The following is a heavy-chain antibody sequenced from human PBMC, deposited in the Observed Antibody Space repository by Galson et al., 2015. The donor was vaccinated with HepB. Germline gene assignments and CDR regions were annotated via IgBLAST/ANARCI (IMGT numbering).Heavy chain of an antibody. Sequence: SLRLSCAASGFTFSSYGMHWVRQAPGKGLEWVAVISYDGSNKYYADSVKGRFTISRDNSKNTLYLQLNSLRAEDTAVYYCAKAMEQWLDRGFDPWGQGTLVTVSS. D-gene: IGHD6-19*01. CDR3: AKAMEQWLDRGFDP. CDR1: GFTFSSYG. J-gene: IGHJ5*02. V-gene: IGHV3-30*18. CDR2: ISYDGSNK.